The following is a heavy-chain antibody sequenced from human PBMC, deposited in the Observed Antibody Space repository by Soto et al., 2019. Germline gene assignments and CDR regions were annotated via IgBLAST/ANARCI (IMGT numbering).Heavy chain of an antibody. J-gene: IGHJ6*03. V-gene: IGHV3-30*18. Sequence: GGSLRLSCAASGFTFSSYGMHWVRQAPGKGLEWVAVISYDGSNKYYADSVKGRFTISRDNSKNTLYLQMNSLRAEDTAVYYCVKAEGDSGSYYYYYYMDVWGKGTTVTVSS. D-gene: IGHD1-26*01. CDR1: GFTFSSYG. CDR3: VKAEGDSGSYYYYYYMDV. CDR2: ISYDGSNK.